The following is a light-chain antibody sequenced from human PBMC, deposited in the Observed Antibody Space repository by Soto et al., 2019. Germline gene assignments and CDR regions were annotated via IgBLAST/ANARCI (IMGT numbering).Light chain of an antibody. CDR1: QSVSIN. V-gene: IGKV3-15*01. CDR2: GAS. CDR3: QQYNNWPPLT. J-gene: IGKJ4*01. Sequence: EIVMTQSPATLSVSPGERATLSCRASQSVSINLAWYQQKPGQAPRLLIYGASTRATGIPAGFSGSGSGTEFTLTISSLQSEDFAVYYCQQYNNWPPLTVGGGTKVEIK.